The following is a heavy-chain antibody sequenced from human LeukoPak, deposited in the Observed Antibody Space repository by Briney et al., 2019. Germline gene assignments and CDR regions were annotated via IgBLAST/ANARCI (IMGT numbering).Heavy chain of an antibody. Sequence: SETLSLACTVSGGSISSSSYYWGWIRQPPGKGLEWIGSIYYSGSTYYNPSLKSRVTISVDTSKNQFSLKLSSVTAADTAVYSCASFFTVKDYWGQGTLVTVSS. V-gene: IGHV4-39*07. D-gene: IGHD4-17*01. CDR2: IYYSGST. CDR1: GGSISSSSYY. J-gene: IGHJ4*02. CDR3: ASFFTVKDY.